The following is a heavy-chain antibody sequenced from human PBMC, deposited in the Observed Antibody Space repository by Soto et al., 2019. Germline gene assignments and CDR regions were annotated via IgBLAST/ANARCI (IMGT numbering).Heavy chain of an antibody. CDR1: GGSISSYY. V-gene: IGHV4-59*01. CDR2: IYYSGST. CDR3: ARVRTDYGDFGYFDY. J-gene: IGHJ4*02. D-gene: IGHD4-17*01. Sequence: SETLSLTCTVSGGSISSYYWSWIRQPPGKGLEWIGYIYYSGSTNYNPSLKSRVTISVDTSKNQFSLKLSSVTAADTAVYYCARVRTDYGDFGYFDYWGQGTLVTVSS.